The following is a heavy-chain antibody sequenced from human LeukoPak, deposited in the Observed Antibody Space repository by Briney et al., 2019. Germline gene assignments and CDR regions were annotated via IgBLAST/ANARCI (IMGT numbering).Heavy chain of an antibody. D-gene: IGHD3-22*01. J-gene: IGHJ3*01. CDR2: IGSSGSTI. CDR3: SAGEGYYDSSDYYSAWAFNV. Sequence: PGGSLRLSCEASGFTFSTYEMNWVRQTPGKGLEWVSCIGSSGSTIYYADSVKGRFTISRDNGKNSLYLHMNSLRAEDTAVYYCSAGEGYYDSSDYYSAWAFNVWGQGTMVTVSS. V-gene: IGHV3-48*03. CDR1: GFTFSTYE.